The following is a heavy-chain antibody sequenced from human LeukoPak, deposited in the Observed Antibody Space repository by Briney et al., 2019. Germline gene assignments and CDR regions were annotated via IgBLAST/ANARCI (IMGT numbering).Heavy chain of an antibody. Sequence: GGSLRLSCAASGFTFSSYGMHWVRQAPGKGLEWVAFIRYDGSNKYYADSVKGRFTISRDNSKNTPYLQMNSLRAEDTAVYYCAKDFSPTVRGPFDYWGQGTLVTVSS. CDR1: GFTFSSYG. CDR3: AKDFSPTVRGPFDY. J-gene: IGHJ4*02. D-gene: IGHD3-10*01. CDR2: IRYDGSNK. V-gene: IGHV3-30*02.